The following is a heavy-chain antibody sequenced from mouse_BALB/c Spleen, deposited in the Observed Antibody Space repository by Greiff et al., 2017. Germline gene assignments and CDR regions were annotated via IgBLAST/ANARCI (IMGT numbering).Heavy chain of an antibody. V-gene: IGHV1-87*01. J-gene: IGHJ2*01. D-gene: IGHD4-1*01. CDR1: GSTLSCYW. CDR2: IYPGDGDT. Sequence: SWAELARPGGSVKFFCKASGSTLSCYWVQWVKQRPGQGLEWIGAIYPGDGDTRYTQKFKGKATLTADKSSSTAYMQLSSLASEDSAVYYCAINWDSFDYWGQGTTLTVSS. CDR3: AINWDSFDY.